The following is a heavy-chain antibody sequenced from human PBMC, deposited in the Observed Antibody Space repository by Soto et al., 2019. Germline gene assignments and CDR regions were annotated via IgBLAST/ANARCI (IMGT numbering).Heavy chain of an antibody. J-gene: IGHJ4*02. CDR3: ARAGPLNYYDSSGYYYPDDY. V-gene: IGHV1-69*01. Sequence: QVQLVQSGAEVKKPGSSVKVSCKASGGTFSSYAISWVRQAPGQGLEWMGGIIPIFGTANYAQKFQGRVTITADESTSTAYMKLSSLRSEDTAVYYCARAGPLNYYDSSGYYYPDDYWGQGTLVTVSS. D-gene: IGHD3-22*01. CDR2: IIPIFGTA. CDR1: GGTFSSYA.